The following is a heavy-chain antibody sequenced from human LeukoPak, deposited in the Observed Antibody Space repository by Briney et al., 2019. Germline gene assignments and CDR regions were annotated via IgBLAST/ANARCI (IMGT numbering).Heavy chain of an antibody. D-gene: IGHD1-1*01. V-gene: IGHV1-69*13. CDR1: GGTFSSYA. CDR3: ARDPDNFSRGDY. Sequence: ASVKVSCKASGGTFSSYAISWVRQAPGQGLEWMEGIIPIFGTANYAQKFQGRVTITADESTSTAYMELSSLRSEDTAVYYCARDPDNFSRGDYWGQGTLVTVSS. J-gene: IGHJ4*02. CDR2: IIPIFGTA.